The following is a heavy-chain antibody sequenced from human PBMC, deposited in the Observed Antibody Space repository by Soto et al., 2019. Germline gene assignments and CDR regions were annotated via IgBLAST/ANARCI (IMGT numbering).Heavy chain of an antibody. D-gene: IGHD3-10*01. Sequence: GESLKISCKGSGYSFSSHWIGWVRQMPGKGLEWMGIIYPGDSDTRYSPSFQGQVLISADTSISTAYLQWSSLKASDTAMYYCARRGHGSGSYHPFDYWRQRALVTVSS. V-gene: IGHV5-51*01. CDR3: ARRGHGSGSYHPFDY. CDR1: GYSFSSHW. CDR2: IYPGDSDT. J-gene: IGHJ4*02.